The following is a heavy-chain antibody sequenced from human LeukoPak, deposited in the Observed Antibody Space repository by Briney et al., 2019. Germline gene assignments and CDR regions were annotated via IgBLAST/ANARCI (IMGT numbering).Heavy chain of an antibody. CDR1: GFTSSSYG. CDR3: AKELNMITFAPFDY. J-gene: IGHJ4*02. Sequence: GGSLRLSCAASGFTSSSYGMHWVRQAPGKGLEWVAFIRYDGSNKYYADSVKGRFTISRDNSKNTLYLQMNSLRAEDTAVYYCAKELNMITFAPFDYWGQGTLVTVSS. V-gene: IGHV3-30*02. CDR2: IRYDGSNK. D-gene: IGHD3-16*01.